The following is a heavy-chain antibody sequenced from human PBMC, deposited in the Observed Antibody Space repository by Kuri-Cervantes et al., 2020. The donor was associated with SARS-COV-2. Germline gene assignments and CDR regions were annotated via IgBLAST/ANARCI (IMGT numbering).Heavy chain of an antibody. J-gene: IGHJ4*02. CDR3: TTDLHSVTNIFDY. Sequence: GESLKISCTASGFTFGDYAMSWVRQAPGKGLEWVGFIRSKAYGGTTEYAASVKGRFTISRDDSKSIAYLQMNSLKTEDTAVYYCTTDLHSVTNIFDYWGQGTLVTVSS. CDR2: IRSKAYGGTT. V-gene: IGHV3-49*04. D-gene: IGHD4-17*01. CDR1: GFTFGDYA.